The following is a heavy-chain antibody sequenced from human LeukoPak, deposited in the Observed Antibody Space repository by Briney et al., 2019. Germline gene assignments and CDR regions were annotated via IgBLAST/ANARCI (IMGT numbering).Heavy chain of an antibody. J-gene: IGHJ6*03. D-gene: IGHD3-10*01. V-gene: IGHV1-18*01. Sequence: ASVKVSCMASGYTFTRSGISWVRQAPGQGRGCMGWISAYNGNTNYAQKLQGRVTMTTDTPTSTAYMELRSLRSDDTAVYYCARVAGMVRGIGHMDVWGKGTTVTISS. CDR2: ISAYNGNT. CDR3: ARVAGMVRGIGHMDV. CDR1: GYTFTRSG.